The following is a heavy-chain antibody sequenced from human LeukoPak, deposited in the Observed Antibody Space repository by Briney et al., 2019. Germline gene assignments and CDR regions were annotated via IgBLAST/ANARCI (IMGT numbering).Heavy chain of an antibody. Sequence: GESLRLSCAASGFSFGSYGLSWVRQAPGKGPQWVSYIGGNGGTTHYADSVEGRFTISRDNAKNSLYLQMSSLRAEDTAVYYCARDLDSGNYFFAYWGQGTPVTVSS. CDR3: ARDLDSGNYFFAY. CDR1: GFSFGSYG. V-gene: IGHV3-48*04. CDR2: IGGNGGTT. J-gene: IGHJ4*02. D-gene: IGHD3-22*01.